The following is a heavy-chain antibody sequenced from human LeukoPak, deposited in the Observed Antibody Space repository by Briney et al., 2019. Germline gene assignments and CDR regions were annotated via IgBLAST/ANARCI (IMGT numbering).Heavy chain of an antibody. Sequence: SETLSLTCTASGDSLSVYYWSWIRQPAGKGLEWLGRINVSGNSKYNASLQSRVSMSVDPSKNQFSLLMFSVTAADTAVYYCARDLCGADCYGQRFYFDYWGQGALVTVSS. V-gene: IGHV4-4*07. D-gene: IGHD2-21*02. J-gene: IGHJ4*02. CDR2: INVSGNS. CDR3: ARDLCGADCYGQRFYFDY. CDR1: GDSLSVYY.